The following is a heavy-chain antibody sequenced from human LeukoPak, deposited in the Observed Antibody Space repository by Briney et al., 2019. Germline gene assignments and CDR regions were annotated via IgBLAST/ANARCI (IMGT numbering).Heavy chain of an antibody. Sequence: SETLSLTCTVSGGSISTYYWSWIRQPPGKGLEWIGYIYNSGSTNYNPSLQSRVTISVDTSKNQFSLRLTSVTAADTAVYYCAKAVAAAGRSGFDPWGQGTLVTVSS. CDR3: AKAVAAAGRSGFDP. CDR2: IYNSGST. J-gene: IGHJ5*02. CDR1: GGSISTYY. V-gene: IGHV4-59*01. D-gene: IGHD6-13*01.